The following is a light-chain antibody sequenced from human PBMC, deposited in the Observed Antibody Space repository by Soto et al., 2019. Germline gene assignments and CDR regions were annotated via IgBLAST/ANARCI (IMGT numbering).Light chain of an antibody. J-gene: IGLJ7*01. Sequence: QSVLTQPPSASGSPGQSVTISCTGTKNDIGVYDSVSWYQHHPGKAPRLIIYEVVQRPSGVPDRFSGSKSGNTASLTVSGLQAADEADYFCKSYAGSNTYVFGSGTQLTVL. CDR2: EVV. CDR1: KNDIGVYDS. V-gene: IGLV2-8*01. CDR3: KSYAGSNTYV.